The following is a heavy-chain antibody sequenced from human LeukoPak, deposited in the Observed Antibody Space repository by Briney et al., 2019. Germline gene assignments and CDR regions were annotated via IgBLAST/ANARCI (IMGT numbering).Heavy chain of an antibody. Sequence: ASMTVSCKASGYTFTGYSIHWVRQPPAQGLGWMGWISGNNDNPNYGQKFQGRFTVTTDSSTSTAYMELRNLRFDDTAVYYCARDGTSTDDYWGQGTLVTVSS. J-gene: IGHJ4*02. CDR1: GYTFTGYS. D-gene: IGHD2-2*01. CDR3: ARDGTSTDDY. CDR2: ISGNNDNP. V-gene: IGHV1-18*04.